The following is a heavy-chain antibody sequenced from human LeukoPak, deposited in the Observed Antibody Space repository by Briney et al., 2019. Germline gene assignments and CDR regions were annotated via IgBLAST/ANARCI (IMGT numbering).Heavy chain of an antibody. Sequence: PGESLKISCKGSGYSFTTYWIGWVRQMPGKGLEWMGIIYPADSATKYSPSFQGQVTISVDKSISTAYLQWSSLKASDTAMYYCARQPKSGYSGYESDYWGQGTLVTVSS. D-gene: IGHD5-12*01. CDR2: IYPADSAT. V-gene: IGHV5-51*01. J-gene: IGHJ4*02. CDR1: GYSFTTYW. CDR3: ARQPKSGYSGYESDY.